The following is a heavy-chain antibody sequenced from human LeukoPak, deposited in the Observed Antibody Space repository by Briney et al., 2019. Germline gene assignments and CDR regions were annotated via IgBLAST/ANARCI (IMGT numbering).Heavy chain of an antibody. CDR3: ARHDPKVAGYYYYYCYMDV. D-gene: IGHD1-14*01. CDR2: ISSSGSTV. Sequence: GGSLRLSCEASGFTFSDYYMSWIRQAPGKGLEWVSYISSSGSTVYYADSVKGRFTISRDNAKNSLYLQMNSLRAEDTAVYYCARHDPKVAGYYYYYCYMDVWGKGTTVTVSS. CDR1: GFTFSDYY. J-gene: IGHJ6*03. V-gene: IGHV3-11*04.